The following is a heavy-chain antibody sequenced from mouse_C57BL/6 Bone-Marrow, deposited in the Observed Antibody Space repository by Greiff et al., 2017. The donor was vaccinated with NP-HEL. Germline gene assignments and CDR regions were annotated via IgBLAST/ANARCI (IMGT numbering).Heavy chain of an antibody. CDR2: IYPGDGDT. CDR1: GYAFSSSW. J-gene: IGHJ1*03. V-gene: IGHV1-82*01. D-gene: IGHD1-1*01. Sequence: QVQLKQSGPELVKPGASVKISCKASGYAFSSSWMNWVKQRPGKGLEWIGRIYPGDGDTNYNGKFKGKATLTADKSSSTAYMQLSSLTSEDSAVYFCARNPHYYGSSYWYFDVWSTGTTVTVSS. CDR3: ARNPHYYGSSYWYFDV.